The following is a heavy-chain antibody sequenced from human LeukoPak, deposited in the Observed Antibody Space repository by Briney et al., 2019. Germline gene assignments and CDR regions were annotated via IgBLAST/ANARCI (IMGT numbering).Heavy chain of an antibody. CDR1: GGSISSSSYY. J-gene: IGHJ5*02. CDR2: IYYSGST. V-gene: IGHV4-39*01. Sequence: SETLSLTCTVSGGSISSSSYYWGWIRQPPGKGLEWIGSIYYSGSTYYNPSLKSRVTISVDTSKNQFSLKLSSVTAADTAVYYCARLLGTMGWFDPWGQGTLVTVSS. D-gene: IGHD3-3*01. CDR3: ARLLGTMGWFDP.